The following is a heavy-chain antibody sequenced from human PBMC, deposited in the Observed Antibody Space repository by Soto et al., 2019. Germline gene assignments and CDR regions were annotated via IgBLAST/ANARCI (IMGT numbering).Heavy chain of an antibody. V-gene: IGHV1-3*01. J-gene: IGHJ4*02. D-gene: IGHD3-22*01. CDR3: ARDDSSGYYSD. CDR2: INAGNGNT. Sequence: ASVKVSCKASGYTFTSYAMHWVRQAPGQRLEWMGWINAGNGNTKYSQKFQGRVTITRDTSMSTAYMELSRLRSDDTAVYYCARDDSSGYYSDWGQGTLVTVSS. CDR1: GYTFTSYA.